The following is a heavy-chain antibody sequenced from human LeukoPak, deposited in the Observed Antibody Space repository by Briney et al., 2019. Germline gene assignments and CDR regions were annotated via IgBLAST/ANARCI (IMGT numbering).Heavy chain of an antibody. CDR1: GFTSRVYE. V-gene: IGHV3-48*03. D-gene: IGHD2-2*01. CDR2: ISGSGSTI. Sequence: GGSLRLSCAPSGFTSRVYEMNWAPQAPGKGLEWVSYISGSGSTIYYADSVKGRFTISRDNAKNSLYLQMNSLRAEDTAVYYCAREEIVVVPAAYYYHMDVWGKGTTVTVSS. J-gene: IGHJ6*03. CDR3: AREEIVVVPAAYYYHMDV.